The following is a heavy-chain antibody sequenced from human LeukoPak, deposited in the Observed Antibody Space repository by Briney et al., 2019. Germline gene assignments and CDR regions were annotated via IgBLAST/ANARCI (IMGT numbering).Heavy chain of an antibody. D-gene: IGHD3-16*01. CDR1: GGSFSGYY. J-gene: IGHJ4*02. CDR3: ARAGDGGPIDY. V-gene: IGHV4-34*01. Sequence: PSETLSLTCAVYGGSFSGYYWSWIRQPPGKGLEWIGEINHSGSTNYNPSLKSRVTISVDTSKNQFSLKLSSVTAADTAVYYCARAGDGGPIDYWSQGTLVTVSS. CDR2: INHSGST.